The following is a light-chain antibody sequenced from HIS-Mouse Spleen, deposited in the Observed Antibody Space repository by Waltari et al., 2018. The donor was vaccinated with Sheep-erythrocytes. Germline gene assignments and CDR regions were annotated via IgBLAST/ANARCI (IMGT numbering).Light chain of an antibody. V-gene: IGLV2-11*01. J-gene: IGLJ1*01. CDR3: CSHAGSYNHV. CDR2: DVS. CDR1: SSDVGGYND. Sequence: QSALTQPRSVSGSPGQSVTISCTGTSSDVGGYNDVSWYQQHPGKAPKLMIYDVSKRPSGVPDRFSGSKSGNTASLTISGLQAEDEADYYCCSHAGSYNHVFATGTKVTVL.